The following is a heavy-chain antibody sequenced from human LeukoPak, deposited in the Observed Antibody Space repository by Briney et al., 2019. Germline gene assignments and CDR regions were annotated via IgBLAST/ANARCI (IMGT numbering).Heavy chain of an antibody. D-gene: IGHD7-27*01. J-gene: IGHJ4*02. V-gene: IGHV3-74*01. CDR2: INTDGSST. Sequence: PGGSLRLSCAASGFTFSSYGMHWVRQAPGKGLVWVSRINTDGSSTSYADSVKGRFTISRDNAKNTLYLQMNSLRAEDTAVYYCARVPYWGPLGYFDYWGQGTLVTVSS. CDR1: GFTFSSYG. CDR3: ARVPYWGPLGYFDY.